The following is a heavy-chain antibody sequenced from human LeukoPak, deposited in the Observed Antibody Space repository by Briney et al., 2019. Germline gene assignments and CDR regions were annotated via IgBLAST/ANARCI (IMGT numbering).Heavy chain of an antibody. CDR1: GYTFTGYY. CDR3: ATGCSSTSCYYDAFDI. CDR2: INPNSGGT. V-gene: IGHV1-2*02. Sequence: ASVKVSCKASGYTFTGYYMHWVRQAPGQGLEWMGWINPNSGGTNYAQKFQGRVTMTRDTSISTAYMELSSLRSEDTAVYYCATGCSSTSCYYDAFDIWGQGTMVTVSS. J-gene: IGHJ3*02. D-gene: IGHD2-2*01.